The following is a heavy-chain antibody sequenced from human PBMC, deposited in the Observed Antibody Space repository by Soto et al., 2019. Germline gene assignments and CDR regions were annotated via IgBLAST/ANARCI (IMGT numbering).Heavy chain of an antibody. Sequence: PSETLSRTCSVSGGSINSYWWSWIRQPAGKGLEWIGRVYSSGTTDYNPSLKSRATLSVETSKNQFSLKLSSVTAADTAVYYCARDIGSYAYGEGYWGQGIQVTVSS. CDR1: GGSINSYW. V-gene: IGHV4-4*07. J-gene: IGHJ4*02. D-gene: IGHD3-10*01. CDR3: ARDIGSYAYGEGY. CDR2: VYSSGTT.